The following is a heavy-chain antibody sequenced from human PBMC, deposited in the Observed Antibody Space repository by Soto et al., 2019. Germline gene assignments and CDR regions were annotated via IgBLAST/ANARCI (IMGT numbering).Heavy chain of an antibody. CDR1: GHTLTELS. CDR2: FDPEGGET. V-gene: IGHV1-24*01. J-gene: IGHJ4*02. CDR3: AAGGTRWLHSPFDY. D-gene: IGHD1-1*01. Sequence: QVRLLQSGAEVKKPGASVKVSCKVSGHTLTELSMHWVRQAPGRGLEWMGGFDPEGGETIFAQKFQGRVTMTEDTSTDSTYMELTSLRSEDTAVYYCAAGGTRWLHSPFDYWGQGTLVTISS.